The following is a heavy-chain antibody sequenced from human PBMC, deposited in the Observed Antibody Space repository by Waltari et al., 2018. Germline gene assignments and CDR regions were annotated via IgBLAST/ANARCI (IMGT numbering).Heavy chain of an antibody. V-gene: IGHV1-2*06. CDR3: ARDLGSDYGNRDY. J-gene: IGHJ4*02. CDR2: INPNSGET. Sequence: QVHLVQSGAEVKKPGASVKVSCTASGYTFTGYYIQWVRRAPGQGLEWMGRINPNSGETNYAQKVQVRVTLTRDTSINTAYMELSSLKSDDTAVYYCARDLGSDYGNRDYWGQGTLVTVPS. D-gene: IGHD4-17*01. CDR1: GYTFTGYY.